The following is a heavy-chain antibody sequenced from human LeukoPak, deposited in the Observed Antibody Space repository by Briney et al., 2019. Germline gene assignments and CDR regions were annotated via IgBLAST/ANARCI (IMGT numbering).Heavy chain of an antibody. V-gene: IGHV3-30*04. D-gene: IGHD3-9*01. J-gene: IGHJ4*02. CDR1: GFTFSSYA. CDR2: ISYDGSNK. Sequence: GGSLRLSCAASGFTFSSYAMHWVRQAPGKGLEWVAVISYDGSNKYYADSVKGRFTISRDNSKNTLYLQMNSLRAEDTAVYYCARFEGYYDILTGYGYFDYWAREPWSPSPQ. CDR3: ARFEGYYDILTGYGYFDY.